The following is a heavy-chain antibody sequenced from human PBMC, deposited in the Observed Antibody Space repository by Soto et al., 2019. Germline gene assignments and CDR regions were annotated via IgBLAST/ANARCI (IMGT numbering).Heavy chain of an antibody. CDR3: ARNKCSGRSCYSWSLDY. CDR2: RYYSEST. D-gene: IGHD2-15*01. Sequence: SETLSLTCTVSGGSITTGGYYWSWIRQLPGKGLEWIGHRYYSESTYYNPSLKSRVSISLDTSKNQFSLKLSFVTAADTAMYYCARNKCSGRSCYSWSLDYWGQGPPVTVYS. CDR1: GGSITTGGYY. V-gene: IGHV4-31*03. J-gene: IGHJ4*02.